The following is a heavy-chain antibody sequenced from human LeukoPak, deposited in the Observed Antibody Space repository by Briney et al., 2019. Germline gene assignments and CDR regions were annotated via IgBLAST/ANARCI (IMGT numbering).Heavy chain of an antibody. J-gene: IGHJ4*02. D-gene: IGHD1-26*01. Sequence: SETLSLTCAVYGGSFSGYYWSWIRQPPGKGLEWIGEINHGGSTNHNPSLKSRVTISVDTSKNQFSLKLSSVTAADTAVYYCARNGGSYYGQDYWGQGTLVTVSS. V-gene: IGHV4-34*01. CDR2: INHGGST. CDR1: GGSFSGYY. CDR3: ARNGGSYYGQDY.